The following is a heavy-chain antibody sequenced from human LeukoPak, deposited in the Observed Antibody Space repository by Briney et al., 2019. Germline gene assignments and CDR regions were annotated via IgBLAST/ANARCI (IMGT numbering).Heavy chain of an antibody. CDR2: ISYDGSNK. D-gene: IGHD6-19*01. CDR1: GFTFSSYA. Sequence: GRSLRLSCAASGFTFSSYAMHWVRQAPGKGLEWVAVISYDGSNKYYADSVKGRFTISRDNSKNTLYLQMNSLRAEDTAVYYCARGIAVAGNAPQHWGQGTLVTVSS. CDR3: ARGIAVAGNAPQH. V-gene: IGHV3-30*04. J-gene: IGHJ1*01.